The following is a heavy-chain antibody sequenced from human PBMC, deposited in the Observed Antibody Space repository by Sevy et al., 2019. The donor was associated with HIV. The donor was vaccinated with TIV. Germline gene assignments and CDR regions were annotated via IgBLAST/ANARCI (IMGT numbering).Heavy chain of an antibody. D-gene: IGHD3-22*01. CDR1: GFTFSSYW. CDR2: INSDGSST. J-gene: IGHJ3*02. Sequence: GGSLRLSCAASGFTFSSYWMHWVRQAPGKGLVWVSRINSDGSSTSYADSVKGRFTISRDNAKNTLYLQMNSLRAEDTAVYYRARDTSAYYYDSSGLGALDIWGQGTMVTVSS. V-gene: IGHV3-74*01. CDR3: ARDTSAYYYDSSGLGALDI.